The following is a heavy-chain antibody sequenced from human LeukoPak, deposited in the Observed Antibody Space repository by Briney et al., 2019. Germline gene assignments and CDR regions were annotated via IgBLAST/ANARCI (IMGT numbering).Heavy chain of an antibody. V-gene: IGHV3-7*04. CDR1: GFTFSSYW. J-gene: IGHJ1*01. CDR3: ARGLRQQLVFQYFQH. CDR2: IKQDGSEK. D-gene: IGHD6-13*01. Sequence: GGSLRLSCAASGFTFSSYWMSWVRQAPGKGREWVANIKQDGSEKYYVDSVKGRFTIYRDNAKNSLYLQMNSLRAEDTAVYYCARGLRQQLVFQYFQHWGQGTLVTVSS.